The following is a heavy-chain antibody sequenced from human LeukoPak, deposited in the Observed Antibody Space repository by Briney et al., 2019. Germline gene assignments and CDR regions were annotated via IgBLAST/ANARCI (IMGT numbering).Heavy chain of an antibody. Sequence: GASVKVSCKASGYTFTSYYMHWVRQAPGQGLEWMGIINPSGGSTSYAQKFQGRVTMTRDMSTSTVYMELSSLRSEDTAVYYCARVRPNPKYCSGGSCYRGLYYYYYMDVWGKGTTVTVSS. V-gene: IGHV1-46*01. D-gene: IGHD2-15*01. CDR3: ARVRPNPKYCSGGSCYRGLYYYYYMDV. J-gene: IGHJ6*03. CDR1: GYTFTSYY. CDR2: INPSGGST.